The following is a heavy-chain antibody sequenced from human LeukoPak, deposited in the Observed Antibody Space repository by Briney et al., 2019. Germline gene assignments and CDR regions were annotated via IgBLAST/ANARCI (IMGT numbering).Heavy chain of an antibody. J-gene: IGHJ4*02. CDR2: IRYDGKNK. CDR3: AKAIGGEGSFVDY. D-gene: IGHD3-16*01. Sequence: PGGSLRLSCAASGFTFNNFDMHWVRQAPGKGLEWVAFIRYDGKNKNYADSVKGRITISRDNSKNTLYLQMNSLRAEDTAVYYCAKAIGGEGSFVDYWGQGTLVTVSS. V-gene: IGHV3-30*02. CDR1: GFTFNNFD.